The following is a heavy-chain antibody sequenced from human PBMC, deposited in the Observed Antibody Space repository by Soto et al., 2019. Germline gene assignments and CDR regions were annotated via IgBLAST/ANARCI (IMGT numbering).Heavy chain of an antibody. CDR3: ARGRYSSSWYAY. J-gene: IGHJ4*02. CDR1: GGSFSGYY. Sequence: SETLSLTCAVYGGSFSGYYWSWIRQPPGKGLEWIGEINHSGSTNYNPSLKSRVTISVDTSKNQFSLKLSSVTAADTAVYYCARGRYSSSWYAYWGQGTLVTVSS. D-gene: IGHD6-13*01. V-gene: IGHV4-34*01. CDR2: INHSGST.